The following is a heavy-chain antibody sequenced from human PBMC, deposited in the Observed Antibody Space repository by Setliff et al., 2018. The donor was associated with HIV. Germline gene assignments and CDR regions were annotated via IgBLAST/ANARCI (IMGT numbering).Heavy chain of an antibody. CDR3: ARTGFWVGGDLEF. D-gene: IGHD3-16*01. Sequence: PGGSLRLSCAASGFSFSNSWMHWVRQAPGKGLVWVSRINTDGRLTNYADSVKGRFTISRDNAKNTPYLQMNSLRAEDTAVYYCARTGFWVGGDLEFLGQGALVTVSS. V-gene: IGHV3-74*01. J-gene: IGHJ4*02. CDR1: GFSFSNSW. CDR2: INTDGRLT.